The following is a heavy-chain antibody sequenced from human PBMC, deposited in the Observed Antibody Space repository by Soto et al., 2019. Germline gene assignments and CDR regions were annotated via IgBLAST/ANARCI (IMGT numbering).Heavy chain of an antibody. V-gene: IGHV1-69*06. J-gene: IGHJ4*02. D-gene: IGHD6-19*01. CDR2: IIPIFGTA. CDR3: ARAIAVAGFPFYFDY. CDR1: GGTFSSYA. Sequence: SVKVSCKASGGTFSSYAISWVRQAPGQGLEWMGGIIPIFGTANYAQKFQGRVTITADKSTSTAYMELSSLRSEDTAVYYCARAIAVAGFPFYFDYWGQGTLVTVSS.